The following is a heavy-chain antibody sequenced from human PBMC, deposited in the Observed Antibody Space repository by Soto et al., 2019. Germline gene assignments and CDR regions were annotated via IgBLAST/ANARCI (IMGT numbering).Heavy chain of an antibody. V-gene: IGHV3-30*18. D-gene: IGHD6-13*01. CDR3: AKGPGYSSSRSYFDY. CDR2: ISYDGSNK. CDR1: GFTFSSYG. Sequence: GGSLRLSGAASGFTFSSYGMHWVRQAPGKGLEWVAVISYDGSNKYYADSVKGRFTISRDNSKNTLYLQMNSLRAEDTAVYYCAKGPGYSSSRSYFDYWGQGTLVTVSS. J-gene: IGHJ4*02.